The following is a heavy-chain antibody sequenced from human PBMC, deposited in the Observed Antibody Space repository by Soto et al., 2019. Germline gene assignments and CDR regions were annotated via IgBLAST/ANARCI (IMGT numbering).Heavy chain of an antibody. J-gene: IGHJ6*02. CDR3: ASKRLYFYGLDV. V-gene: IGHV3-7*01. Sequence: EVQLVESGGGLVQPGGSLRLSYTASGFSLSTSWMTWVRQAPGKGLEWVANIMQDGSDKYYVDSVKGRFTISRDNAKNSLYLQMTSLRAEDTAVYYCASKRLYFYGLDVWGQGTTVTVSS. CDR1: GFSLSTSW. CDR2: IMQDGSDK.